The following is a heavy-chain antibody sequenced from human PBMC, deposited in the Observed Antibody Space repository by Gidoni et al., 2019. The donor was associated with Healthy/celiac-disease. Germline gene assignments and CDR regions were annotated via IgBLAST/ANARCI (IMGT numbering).Heavy chain of an antibody. J-gene: IGHJ6*02. Sequence: QVQLVESGGGVVQPGRSLRLSCAASGFPFSSYGMHWVRRAPGKGLEWVAVIWYDGSNKYYADSVKGRFTISRDNSKNTLYLQMNSLRAEDTAVYYCARARGANYYDSSAPPLNDYYGMDVWGQGTTVTVSS. V-gene: IGHV3-33*01. CDR1: GFPFSSYG. D-gene: IGHD3-22*01. CDR2: IWYDGSNK. CDR3: ARARGANYYDSSAPPLNDYYGMDV.